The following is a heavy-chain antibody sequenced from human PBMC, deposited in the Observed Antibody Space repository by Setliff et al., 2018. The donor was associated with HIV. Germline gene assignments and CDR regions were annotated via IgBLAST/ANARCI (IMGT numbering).Heavy chain of an antibody. V-gene: IGHV3-15*01. CDR2: IKIKTDGGTT. CDR1: GFTFNNAW. D-gene: IGHD3-9*01. Sequence: GGSLRLSCAASGFTFNNAWMNWVRQAPGKGLEWVGRIKIKTDGGTTDYAAPVKGRFTISRDDSKNTLYLQMNSLRAEDTAVYYCARRFLTVHMDVWGKGTTVTVSS. CDR3: ARRFLTVHMDV. J-gene: IGHJ6*03.